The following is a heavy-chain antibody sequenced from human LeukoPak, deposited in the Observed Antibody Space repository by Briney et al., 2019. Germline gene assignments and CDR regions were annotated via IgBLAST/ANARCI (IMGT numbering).Heavy chain of an antibody. Sequence: PSETLSLTCTVSGDSISSSSYYWSWIRQPAGKGLEWIGRMSTSGNTNYNPSLESRATISVDTSKNQFSLNLRSVTAADTAVYYCARHQYQLSALDYWGQGTLVTVSS. J-gene: IGHJ4*02. CDR3: ARHQYQLSALDY. V-gene: IGHV4-61*02. CDR1: GDSISSSSYY. D-gene: IGHD2-2*01. CDR2: MSTSGNT.